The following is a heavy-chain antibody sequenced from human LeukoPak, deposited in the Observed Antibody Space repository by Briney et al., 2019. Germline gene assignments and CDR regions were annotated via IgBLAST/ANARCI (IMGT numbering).Heavy chain of an antibody. CDR3: ARRGPHYYDSSGYYGPDAFDI. D-gene: IGHD3-22*01. Sequence: GESLRISCKGSGYSFTTYWITWVRQMPGKGLEWMGTIYPGDSDTRYSPSFQGQVTISADKSISTAYLRWSSLKASDTAMYYCARRGPHYYDSSGYYGPDAFDIWGQGTMVTVSS. J-gene: IGHJ3*02. V-gene: IGHV5-51*01. CDR2: IYPGDSDT. CDR1: GYSFTTYW.